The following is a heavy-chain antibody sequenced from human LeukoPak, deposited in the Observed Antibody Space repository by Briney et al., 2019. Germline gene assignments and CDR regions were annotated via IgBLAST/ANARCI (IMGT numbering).Heavy chain of an antibody. J-gene: IGHJ4*02. CDR1: GYTLTELS. CDR3: ATGPLRYSGSYAYGNYFDC. Sequence: ASVKVSCKVSGYTLTELSMHWVRQAPGKGLEWMGGFDPEDGETIYAQKFQGRVTMTEDTSTDTAYMELSSLRSEDTAVYYCATGPLRYSGSYAYGNYFDCWGQGTLVTVSS. D-gene: IGHD1-26*01. V-gene: IGHV1-24*01. CDR2: FDPEDGET.